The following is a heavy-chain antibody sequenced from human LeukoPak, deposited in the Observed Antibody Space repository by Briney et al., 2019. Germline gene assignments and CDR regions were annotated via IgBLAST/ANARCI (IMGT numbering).Heavy chain of an antibody. CDR2: IYYSGST. CDR3: ARGTLYSGWSYYFDD. V-gene: IGHV4-39*07. CDR1: GGSISSSSYY. J-gene: IGHJ4*02. Sequence: SETLSLTCTVSGGSISSSSYYWGWIRQPPGKGLEWIGSIYYSGSTYYNPSLKSRVTISVDMSKNEFSLRLRSVTAADTAMYYCARGTLYSGWSYYFDDWGQGNQVTVSS. D-gene: IGHD6-19*01.